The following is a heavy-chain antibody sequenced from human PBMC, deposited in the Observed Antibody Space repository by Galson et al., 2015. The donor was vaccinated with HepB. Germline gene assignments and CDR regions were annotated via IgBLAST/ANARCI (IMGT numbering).Heavy chain of an antibody. CDR2: IYTSGST. Sequence: TLSLTCTVSGGSISRSSYSWSWIPQPAGKRLEWMGHIYTSGSTDYNPSLKSRVTISVDTSMNQFSLNLTSVTAADTAVYYCAREGEYCDGDCYFDYWGQGTLVTVSS. V-gene: IGHV4-61*09. CDR3: AREGEYCDGDCYFDY. D-gene: IGHD2-21*02. CDR1: GGSISRSSYS. J-gene: IGHJ4*02.